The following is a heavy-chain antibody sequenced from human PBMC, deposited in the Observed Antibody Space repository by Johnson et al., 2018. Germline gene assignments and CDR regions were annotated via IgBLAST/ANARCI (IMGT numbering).Heavy chain of an antibody. D-gene: IGHD2-21*01. CDR1: VVTFSSFA. CDR2: ISGSGGST. J-gene: IGHJ4*02. CDR3: AKASIRGAGRVWYCEY. Sequence: EVQLVESGGGLVQPGKSLRLSCAASVVTFSSFAMSWVRQAPGKGLEWVSSISGSGGSTYYADSVTGRFTISRDNLSNKVYLKMKSLRVDDPGVYYCAKASIRGAGRVWYCEYWGQGTLVTVAS. V-gene: IGHV3-23*04.